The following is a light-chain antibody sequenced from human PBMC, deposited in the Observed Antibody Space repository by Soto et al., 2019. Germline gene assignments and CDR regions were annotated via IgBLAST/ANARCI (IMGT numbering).Light chain of an antibody. CDR3: SSYSTTTSPQWV. CDR1: SSDVGGYNF. CDR2: KVS. Sequence: QPVLTQPASVSGSPGQSITIPCTGTSSDVGGYNFVSWYQQHPGRAPTLVIYKVSARPSGVSSRFSASKSGNTASLTISGLQAEDEADYYCSSYSTTTSPQWVFGGGTKLTVL. J-gene: IGLJ3*02. V-gene: IGLV2-14*01.